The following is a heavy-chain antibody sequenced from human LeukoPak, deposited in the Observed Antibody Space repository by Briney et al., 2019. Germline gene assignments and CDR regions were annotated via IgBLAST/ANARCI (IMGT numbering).Heavy chain of an antibody. V-gene: IGHV3-33*06. CDR3: AKVTGSGSYPAYYYYAMDV. Sequence: GGSLRLSCAASGFTFSSYGMHWVRQAPGKGLEWVAVIWYDGSNKYYADSVKGRFTISRDNSKNTLHLQMNSLRAEDTAVYYCAKVTGSGSYPAYYYYAMDVWGRGTTVTVSS. CDR2: IWYDGSNK. J-gene: IGHJ6*02. CDR1: GFTFSSYG. D-gene: IGHD3-10*01.